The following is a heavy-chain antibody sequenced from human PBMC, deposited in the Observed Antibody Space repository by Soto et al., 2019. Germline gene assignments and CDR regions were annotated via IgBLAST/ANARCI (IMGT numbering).Heavy chain of an antibody. CDR3: AKTKFGWSLPELLVDY. J-gene: IGHJ4*02. CDR1: GFTFSSYG. V-gene: IGHV3-30*18. CDR2: ISYDGSNK. D-gene: IGHD6-19*01. Sequence: GGSLRLSCAASGFTFSSYGMHWVRQAPGKGLEWVAVISYDGSNKYYADSVKGRFTISRDNSKNTLYLQMNSLRAEDTAVYYCAKTKFGWSLPELLVDYWGQGTLVTVSS.